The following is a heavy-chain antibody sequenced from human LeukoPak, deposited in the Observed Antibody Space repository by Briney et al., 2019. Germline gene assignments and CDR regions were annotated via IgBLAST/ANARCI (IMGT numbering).Heavy chain of an antibody. CDR1: GYTFTSYG. CDR2: ISAYNGKT. D-gene: IGHD6-19*01. J-gene: IGHJ3*02. V-gene: IGHV1-18*01. Sequence: ASVKVSCKASGYTFTSYGISWVGQAPGQGVEWMGWISAYNGKTNYAQKLQGRVTITTDTSTSTAYMELRSLRSDDTAVYYCAIPAVAGLNDAFDIWGQGTMVTVSS. CDR3: AIPAVAGLNDAFDI.